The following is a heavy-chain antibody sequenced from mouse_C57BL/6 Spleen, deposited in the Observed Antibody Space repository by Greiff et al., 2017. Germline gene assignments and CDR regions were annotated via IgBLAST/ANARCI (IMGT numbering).Heavy chain of an antibody. V-gene: IGHV1-54*01. Sequence: QVQLQQSGAELVRPGTSVKVSCKASGYAFTNYLIEWVKQRPGQGLEWIGVINPGSGGTNYNEKFKGKATLTADKSSSTAYMQLSSLTSEDSAVYFCARSGIMDDYDFEGYFDYWGQGTTLTVSS. CDR2: INPGSGGT. D-gene: IGHD2-4*01. CDR1: GYAFTNYL. CDR3: ARSGIMDDYDFEGYFDY. J-gene: IGHJ2*01.